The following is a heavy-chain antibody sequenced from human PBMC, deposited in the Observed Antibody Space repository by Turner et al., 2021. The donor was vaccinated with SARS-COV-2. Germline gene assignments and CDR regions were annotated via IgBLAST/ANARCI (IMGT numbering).Heavy chain of an antibody. CDR2: IYYSGSS. V-gene: IGHV4-39*01. Sequence: QLQLQESGPGLAKTSETLSLTCTVSGGSISSSSYYWGWIRQPPGKGLEWIGNIYYSGSSYYNPSLKSRVTISVDPSKNQFSLKLTSVTAADTAVYYCARLMDTAMDYYGTDVWGQGTTVTVSS. CDR3: ARLMDTAMDYYGTDV. D-gene: IGHD5-18*01. CDR1: GGSISSSSYY. J-gene: IGHJ6*02.